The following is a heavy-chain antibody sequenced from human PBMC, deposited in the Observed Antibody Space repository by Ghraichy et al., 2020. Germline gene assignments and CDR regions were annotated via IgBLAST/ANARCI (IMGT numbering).Heavy chain of an antibody. CDR1: GFTFSDAW. CDR2: IRSKTDGGTT. V-gene: IGHV3-15*01. Sequence: GGSLRLSCVASGFTFSDAWMSWVRQVPGKGLEWVGRIRSKTDGGTTDHAAPVKGRFTISRDDSKNTLYLQMNSLKTEDTAVYYCTTDGISVAHTFDYWGQGTLVTVSS. J-gene: IGHJ4*02. CDR3: TTDGISVAHTFDY. D-gene: IGHD6-19*01.